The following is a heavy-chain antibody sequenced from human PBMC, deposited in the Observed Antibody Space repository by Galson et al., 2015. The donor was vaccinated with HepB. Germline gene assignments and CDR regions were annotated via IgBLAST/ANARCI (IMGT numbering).Heavy chain of an antibody. V-gene: IGHV3-66*01. J-gene: IGHJ6*02. CDR2: IYSGGST. CDR1: GFTVSSNY. Sequence: SLRLSCAASGFTVSSNYMSWVRQAPGKGLEWVSVIYSGGSTYYADSVKGRFTISRDNSKNTLYLQMNSLRAEDTAVYYCARDNSVRYCSSTSCYYYYYGMDVWGQGTTVTVSS. D-gene: IGHD2-2*01. CDR3: ARDNSVRYCSSTSCYYYYYGMDV.